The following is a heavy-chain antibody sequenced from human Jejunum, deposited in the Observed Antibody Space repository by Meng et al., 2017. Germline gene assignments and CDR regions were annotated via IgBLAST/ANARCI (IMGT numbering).Heavy chain of an antibody. V-gene: IGHV1-2*06. CDR2: LIPNSGGT. CDR3: ARDLGEPTTRNGY. D-gene: IGHD3-16*01. CDR1: GYIFTGYH. J-gene: IGHJ4*02. Sequence: ASVKVSCKASGYIFTGYHIHWVRQAPGQGLEWMGRLIPNSGGTTYAQKFQGRVTMSADTSISTAYMELHSLRSDDTAIYFCARDLGEPTTRNGYWGQGNRVNGAS.